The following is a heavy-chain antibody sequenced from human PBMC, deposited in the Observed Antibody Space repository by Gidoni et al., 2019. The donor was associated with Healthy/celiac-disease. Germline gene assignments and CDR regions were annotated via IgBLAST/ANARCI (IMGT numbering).Heavy chain of an antibody. Sequence: QVQLQESGPGLVKPSETLSLTCTVSGGSISSYYWSWIRQPPGKGLEWIGYIYYSGSTNYNPSLKSRVTISVDTSKNQFSLKLSSVTAADTAVYYCARLVGYNPTARGYFDLWGRGTLVTVSS. J-gene: IGHJ2*01. CDR1: GGSISSYY. CDR2: IYYSGST. V-gene: IGHV4-59*01. D-gene: IGHD5-12*01. CDR3: ARLVGYNPTARGYFDL.